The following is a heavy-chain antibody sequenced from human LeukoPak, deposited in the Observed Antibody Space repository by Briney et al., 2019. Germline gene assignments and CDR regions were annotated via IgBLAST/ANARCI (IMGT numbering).Heavy chain of an antibody. J-gene: IGHJ4*02. V-gene: IGHV3-21*01. Sequence: PGGSLRLSCAASGFTFSSYSMNWVRQAPGKGLEWVSSITSSSSYIYYADSVKGRFIISRDNAKNSLYLQMNSLRPEDTAVYYCGREIEAPGKTLDYWGQGTLVTVSS. CDR1: GFTFSSYS. CDR3: GREIEAPGKTLDY. CDR2: ITSSSSYI.